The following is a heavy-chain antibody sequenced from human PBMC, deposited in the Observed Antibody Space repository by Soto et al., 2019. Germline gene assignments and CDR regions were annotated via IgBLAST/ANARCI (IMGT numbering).Heavy chain of an antibody. CDR3: ASERDCSGGSCYSFRWVDP. D-gene: IGHD2-15*01. Sequence: QVQLVQSGAEVKKPGSSVQVSCKASGGTFRSYAISWVRQAPGQGLEWMGGIIPIFGTANYAQKFQGRVTITADESTSTADMELSSLRSEDTAVYYCASERDCSGGSCYSFRWVDPWGQGTLVTVSS. CDR2: IIPIFGTA. CDR1: GGTFRSYA. V-gene: IGHV1-69*01. J-gene: IGHJ5*02.